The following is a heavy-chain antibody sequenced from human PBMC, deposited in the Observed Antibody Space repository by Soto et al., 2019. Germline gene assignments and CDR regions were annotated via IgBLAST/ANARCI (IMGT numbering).Heavy chain of an antibody. Sequence: QVQLVQSGAEMKKPGASVKVSCKASGYTFTSYYMNWVRQAPGQGLEWMGIINPSGGSTSYAQKFQGRVTMTRDTSTSTVYMELSSLRSEDTAVYYCARGPHNMVRGVSDWFDPWGQGTLVTVSS. J-gene: IGHJ5*02. D-gene: IGHD3-10*01. CDR2: INPSGGST. CDR1: GYTFTSYY. CDR3: ARGPHNMVRGVSDWFDP. V-gene: IGHV1-46*01.